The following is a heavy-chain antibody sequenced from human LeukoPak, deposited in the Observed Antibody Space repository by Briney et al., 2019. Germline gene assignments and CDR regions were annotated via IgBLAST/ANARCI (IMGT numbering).Heavy chain of an antibody. D-gene: IGHD3-3*01. CDR1: GYTFTGYY. CDR2: LNPNTGGT. J-gene: IGHJ4*02. Sequence: ASVKVSCKASGYTFTGYYMYWVRQAPGQGLEWMGFLNPNTGGTSYAQKFQARVTMTRDTSISTAYMELSGLRSDDTAVYYCARRYDFWSGYPTAFDYWGQGTLLTVSS. CDR3: ARRYDFWSGYPTAFDY. V-gene: IGHV1-2*02.